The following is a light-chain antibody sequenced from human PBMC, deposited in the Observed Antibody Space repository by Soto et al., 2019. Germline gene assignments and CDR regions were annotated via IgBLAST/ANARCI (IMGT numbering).Light chain of an antibody. CDR3: QQYNTWPPGPWT. CDR2: GAF. V-gene: IGKV3-15*01. J-gene: IGKJ1*01. CDR1: QSVSSN. Sequence: EIVMTQSPATLSVSPGERATLSCRASQSVSSNLAWYQQKPGQAPRLLIYGAFSRASGTPARFSGSGSGTEFTLTISSLQSEDFAVYYCQQYNTWPPGPWTFGQGTKVEIK.